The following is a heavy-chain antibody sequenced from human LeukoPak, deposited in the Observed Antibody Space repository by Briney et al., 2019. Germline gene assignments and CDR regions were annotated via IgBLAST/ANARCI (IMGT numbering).Heavy chain of an antibody. Sequence: GGSLILSCAASGFSFSSNWMSWVRQAPGKGLEWVANIKEDGSEKYYVDSVKGRFTISRDNAKNSLYLQMNSLRAEDTAVYYCARDRPNYDSSGYYTTFDYWGQGTLVTVSS. CDR3: ARDRPNYDSSGYYTTFDY. CDR1: GFSFSSNW. V-gene: IGHV3-7*01. CDR2: IKEDGSEK. J-gene: IGHJ4*02. D-gene: IGHD3-22*01.